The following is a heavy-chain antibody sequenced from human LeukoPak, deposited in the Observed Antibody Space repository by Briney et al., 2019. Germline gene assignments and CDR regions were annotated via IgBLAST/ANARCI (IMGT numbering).Heavy chain of an antibody. CDR1: GGSFSGYY. CDR3: ARGRLGSSFLTFFQH. CDR2: INHSGST. V-gene: IGHV4-34*01. Sequence: SETLSLTCAVYGGSFSGYYWSWLRQPPGKGLEWIGEINHSGSTNYNPSLKSRVTISVDTSKNQFSLKLSSVTAADTALYYCARGRLGSSFLTFFQHWGQGTLVTVSS. J-gene: IGHJ1*01. D-gene: IGHD6-13*01.